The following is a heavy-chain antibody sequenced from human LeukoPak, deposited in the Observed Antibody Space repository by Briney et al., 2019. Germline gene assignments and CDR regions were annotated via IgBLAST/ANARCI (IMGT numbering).Heavy chain of an antibody. CDR3: ASDSSGYMDWYFDL. J-gene: IGHJ2*01. CDR1: GFTFSDYY. V-gene: IGHV3-11*01. Sequence: GGSLRLSCAASGFTFSDYYMSWIRQAPGKGLEWVSYISSSGSTIYYADSVKGRFTISRDNSKNTLYLQMNSLRAEDTAVDYCASDSSGYMDWYFDLWGRGTLVTVSS. D-gene: IGHD3-22*01. CDR2: ISSSGSTI.